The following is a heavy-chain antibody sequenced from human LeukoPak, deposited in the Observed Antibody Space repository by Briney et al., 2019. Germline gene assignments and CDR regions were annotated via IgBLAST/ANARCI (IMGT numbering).Heavy chain of an antibody. D-gene: IGHD5-18*01. CDR2: IKKDGSEK. V-gene: IGHV3-7*01. CDR1: GFTFSDYY. Sequence: GGSLRLSCATSGFTFSDYYFSWIRQAPGKGLEWVANIKKDGSEKYYVDSVKGRFTISRDNAKTSLYLQMNSLRAEDTAVYYCARDLSGVTGYTYGRGIDYWGQGTLVTVSS. CDR3: ARDLSGVTGYTYGRGIDY. J-gene: IGHJ4*02.